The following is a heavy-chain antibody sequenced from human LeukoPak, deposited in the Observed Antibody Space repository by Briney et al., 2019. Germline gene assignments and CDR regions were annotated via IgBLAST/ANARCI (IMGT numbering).Heavy chain of an antibody. J-gene: IGHJ4*02. CDR3: AREYSHGDHDY. Sequence: ASVKVSCKASGYTFTSYYMHWVRQAPGQGLEWMGIINPSGGSTSYAQKFQGRVTMSRDTSTSTVYMELSSLRSEDTAVYYCAREYSHGDHDYWGQGTLVTVSS. CDR2: INPSGGST. CDR1: GYTFTSYY. V-gene: IGHV1-46*01. D-gene: IGHD4-17*01.